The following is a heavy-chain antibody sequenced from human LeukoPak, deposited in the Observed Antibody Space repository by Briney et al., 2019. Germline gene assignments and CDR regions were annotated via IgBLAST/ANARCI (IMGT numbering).Heavy chain of an antibody. J-gene: IGHJ4*02. V-gene: IGHV1-3*01. D-gene: IGHD6-13*01. CDR2: TNVGNGNT. Sequence: ASVKVSCKAPGYTFTSYSIHWVRQAPGQRLEWLGWTNVGNGNTKYSQRFQGRVTITSDTSASTAYMELSSLRSEDTAVYYCARGWVDYWGQGTLVTVSS. CDR3: ARGWVDY. CDR1: GYTFTSYS.